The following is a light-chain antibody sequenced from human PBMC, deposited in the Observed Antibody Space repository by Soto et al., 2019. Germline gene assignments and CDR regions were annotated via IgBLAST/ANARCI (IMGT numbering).Light chain of an antibody. CDR3: SSYTTSYFYV. CDR2: GVT. Sequence: QSFLTQPASVSGSPGQSITISCTGSGSDVGAYNYVSWYQQHPGKAPKLLIHGVTRRPSGVSSRFSASKSAYTASLTISGLQAEDEANYYCSSYTTSYFYVFGPGTKVTVL. V-gene: IGLV2-14*01. CDR1: GSDVGAYNY. J-gene: IGLJ1*01.